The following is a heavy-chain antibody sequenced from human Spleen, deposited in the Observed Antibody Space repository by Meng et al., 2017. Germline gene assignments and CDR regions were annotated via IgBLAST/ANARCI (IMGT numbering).Heavy chain of an antibody. CDR1: GGSFSDYD. J-gene: IGHJ4*02. Sequence: QGQLQQWGVGLLKPTETLALTCVVSGGSFSDYDWSWIRQPPGKGLEWIGEINHSGSTNYNPSLESRATISVDTSQNNLSLKLSSVTAADSAVYYCARGPTTMAHDFDYWGQGTLVTVSS. D-gene: IGHD4-11*01. V-gene: IGHV4-34*01. CDR2: INHSGST. CDR3: ARGPTTMAHDFDY.